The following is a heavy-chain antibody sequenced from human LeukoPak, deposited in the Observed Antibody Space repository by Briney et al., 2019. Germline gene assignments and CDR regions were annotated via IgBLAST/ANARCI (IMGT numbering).Heavy chain of an antibody. D-gene: IGHD6-13*01. CDR1: GYTFTSYG. CDR2: ISAYNGNT. V-gene: IGHV1-18*01. Sequence: ASVTVSCRASGYTFTSYGISWVRQAPGQGLEWMGWISAYNGNTNYAQKLQGRVTMTTDTSTSTAYMELRSLRSDDTAVYYCARAAGTFDWFDPWGQGTLVTVSS. J-gene: IGHJ5*02. CDR3: ARAAGTFDWFDP.